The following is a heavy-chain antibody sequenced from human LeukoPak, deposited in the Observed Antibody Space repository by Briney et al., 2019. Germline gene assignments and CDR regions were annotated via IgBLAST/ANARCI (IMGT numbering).Heavy chain of an antibody. V-gene: IGHV1-18*01. CDR3: ARDRSTCSGGSCYPLRRWFDP. D-gene: IGHD2-15*01. Sequence: ASVKVSCKASGYTFTSYGIRWVRQTPGQGLEWMGWISAYNGNTNYAQKLQGRVTMTTDTSTSTAYMELRSLRSDDTAVYYCARDRSTCSGGSCYPLRRWFDPWGQGTLVTVSS. CDR2: ISAYNGNT. J-gene: IGHJ5*02. CDR1: GYTFTSYG.